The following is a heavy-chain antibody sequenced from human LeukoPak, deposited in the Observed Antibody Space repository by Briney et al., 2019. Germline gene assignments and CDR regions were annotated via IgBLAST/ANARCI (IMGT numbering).Heavy chain of an antibody. CDR3: ARPSGSYYYDAFDI. CDR1: GFTFSGYW. D-gene: IGHD1-26*01. Sequence: GGSLRLSCAASGFTFSGYWIHWVRQAPEKRLVWVSRINSDGSSTTYADSVKGRFTISRDNAKNTLYLQMNSLRVEDTAVYYCARPSGSYYYDAFDIWGHGTMVTVSS. J-gene: IGHJ3*02. V-gene: IGHV3-74*01. CDR2: INSDGSST.